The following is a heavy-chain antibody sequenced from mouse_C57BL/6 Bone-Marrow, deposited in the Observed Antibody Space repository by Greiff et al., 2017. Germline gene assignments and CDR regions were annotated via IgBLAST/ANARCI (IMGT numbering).Heavy chain of an antibody. CDR3: ARGRITTVVAPFAY. V-gene: IGHV1-81*01. J-gene: IGHJ3*01. CDR2: IYPRSGNT. CDR1: GYTFTSYG. Sequence: VQLQQSGAELARPGASVKLSCKASGYTFTSYGISWVKQRTGQGLEWIGEIYPRSGNTYYNEKFKGKATLTADKSSSTAYMEIRSLTSEDSAVYFCARGRITTVVAPFAYWGQGTLVTVSA. D-gene: IGHD1-1*01.